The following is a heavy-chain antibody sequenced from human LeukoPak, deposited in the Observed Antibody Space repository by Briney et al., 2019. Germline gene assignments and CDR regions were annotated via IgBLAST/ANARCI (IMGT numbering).Heavy chain of an antibody. CDR1: GFTFSSYS. V-gene: IGHV3-21*01. J-gene: IGHJ4*02. D-gene: IGHD2-15*01. CDR3: ARLVVAAAPSNY. CDR2: ISSSSSYI. Sequence: GESLRLSCAASGFTFSSYSMNWVRQAPGKGLEWVSSISSSSSYIYYADSVKGRFTISRDNAKNSLYLQMNSLRAEDTAVYYCARLVVAAAPSNYWGQGTLVTVSS.